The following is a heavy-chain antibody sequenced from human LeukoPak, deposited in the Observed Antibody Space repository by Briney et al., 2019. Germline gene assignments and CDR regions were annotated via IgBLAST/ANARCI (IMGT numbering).Heavy chain of an antibody. CDR1: GFTFSDYY. V-gene: IGHV3-11*01. D-gene: IGHD1-7*01. Sequence: GGSLRLSCAASGFTFSDYYMSWIRQSPGKGLEWVSCISRSGSIIYYADSVKGRFTISRDNAKNSLYLQMNSVRVEDTAVYYCGRDYSDWNYDFDYWGQGTLVTVSS. CDR3: GRDYSDWNYDFDY. CDR2: ISRSGSII. J-gene: IGHJ4*02.